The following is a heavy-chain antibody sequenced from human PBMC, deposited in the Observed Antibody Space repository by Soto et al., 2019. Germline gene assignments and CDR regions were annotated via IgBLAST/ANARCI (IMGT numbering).Heavy chain of an antibody. CDR1: GGSIRDYY. J-gene: IGHJ5*02. CDR2: VYYSGTT. Sequence: SETLSLTCTVSGGSIRDYYWSWIRQPPGKGLEWIAYVYYSGTTSYNPSLKSRLAISVDTSKNQFSLKLSSVTAADTAVYHCARHEEATNWFDPWGQGTLVTVSS. V-gene: IGHV4-59*08. CDR3: ARHEEATNWFDP.